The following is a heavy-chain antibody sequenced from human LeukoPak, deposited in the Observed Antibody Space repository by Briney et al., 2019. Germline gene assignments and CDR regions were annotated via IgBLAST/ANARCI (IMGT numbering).Heavy chain of an antibody. Sequence: PSETLSLTCTVSGVSISSYYWSWLRQPPGKGLEWIGYIYYSGSTNYSPSLKSRVTISLDTSKNQFSLKLSSVTAADTAVYYCARHDGSSWYYAFDVWGQGTMVTVSS. V-gene: IGHV4-59*08. CDR2: IYYSGST. D-gene: IGHD6-13*01. CDR1: GVSISSYY. J-gene: IGHJ3*01. CDR3: ARHDGSSWYYAFDV.